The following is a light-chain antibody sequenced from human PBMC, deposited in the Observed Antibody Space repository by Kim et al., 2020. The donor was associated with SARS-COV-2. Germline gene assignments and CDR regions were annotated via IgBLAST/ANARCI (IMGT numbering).Light chain of an antibody. CDR2: GKN. CDR3: NSRDSSGNLYV. Sequence: SSELTQDPAVSVALGQTVRITCQGDSLRSYYASWYQQKPGQAPVLVIYGKNNRPSGIPDRFSGSSSGNTASLTITGAQAEDEADYYCNSRDSSGNLYVFGNGTKVTVL. J-gene: IGLJ1*01. V-gene: IGLV3-19*01. CDR1: SLRSYY.